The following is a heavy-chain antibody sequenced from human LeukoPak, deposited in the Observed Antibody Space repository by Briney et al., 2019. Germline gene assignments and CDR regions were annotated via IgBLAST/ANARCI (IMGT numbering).Heavy chain of an antibody. CDR1: GFTFSSYG. Sequence: SGGSLRLSCAASGFTFSSYGMHWVRQAPGKGLEWVALIRYDGSNKYYADSVKGRFTISRDNSKNTLYLQMNSLRAEDTAVYYCAKDRVVAGTTGAFDIWGQGTMVTVSS. CDR3: AKDRVVAGTTGAFDI. V-gene: IGHV3-30*02. CDR2: IRYDGSNK. J-gene: IGHJ3*02. D-gene: IGHD6-19*01.